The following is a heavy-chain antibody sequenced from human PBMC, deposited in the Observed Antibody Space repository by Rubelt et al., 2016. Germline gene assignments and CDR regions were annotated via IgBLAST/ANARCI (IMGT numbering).Heavy chain of an antibody. D-gene: IGHD5-18*01. CDR1: GGSISSSNYY. CDR2: IYYSGNT. V-gene: IGHV4-39*01. CDR3: ARKTYGYRANWFDP. J-gene: IGHJ5*02. Sequence: QLQLQESGPGLVKPSETLSLTCTVSGGSISSSNYYWGWIRQPPGKGLEWIGSIYYSGNTYNNPSLKSRVSISVDTSKNQFSLRRRSVTAADTAVYYCARKTYGYRANWFDPWGQGTLVTVSS.